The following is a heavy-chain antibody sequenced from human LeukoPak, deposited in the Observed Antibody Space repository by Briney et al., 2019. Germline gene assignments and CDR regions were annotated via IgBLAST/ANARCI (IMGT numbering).Heavy chain of an antibody. D-gene: IGHD3-3*01. CDR2: VNHSGST. CDR1: GGSFSGYY. Sequence: PSETLSLTCAVYGGSFSGYYWSWIRQPPGKGLEWIGEVNHSGSTNYNPSLKSRVTISVDTSRNQFSLKMNSVTAADTAVYYCARDHIKITIFGVETYYFDYWGQGTLVTVSS. V-gene: IGHV4-34*01. J-gene: IGHJ4*02. CDR3: ARDHIKITIFGVETYYFDY.